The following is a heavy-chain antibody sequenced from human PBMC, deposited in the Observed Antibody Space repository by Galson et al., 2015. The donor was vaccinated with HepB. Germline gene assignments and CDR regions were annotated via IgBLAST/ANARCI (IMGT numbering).Heavy chain of an antibody. CDR2: IAPSGGNT. Sequence: SLRLSCAASGFTFSNYVMNWVRQVPGKGLEWVSTIAPSGGNTHYADSVQGRFSISRDDSKSTLYLQMNSLRVEDTAIYLCAKDLTAFGSWGQGTLVTVSS. CDR1: GFTFSNYV. D-gene: IGHD1-20*01. V-gene: IGHV3-23*01. J-gene: IGHJ4*02. CDR3: AKDLTAFGS.